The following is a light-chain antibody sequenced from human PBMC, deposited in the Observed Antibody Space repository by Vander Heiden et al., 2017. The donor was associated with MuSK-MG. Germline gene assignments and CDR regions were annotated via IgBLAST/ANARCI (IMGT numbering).Light chain of an antibody. J-gene: IGLJ2*01. CDR3: QSYDSSLSGSKV. CDR2: VNG. Sequence: QSVLTQPPSVSGAPGQRVTISCTGSSSNIGAGYDVHWYHQLPATAPPLLIYVNGNRPSGGPARFSGSTSGPSASLSITGLPAEDEADYYCQSYDSSLSGSKVFGGGTKLTVL. CDR1: SSNIGAGYD. V-gene: IGLV1-40*01.